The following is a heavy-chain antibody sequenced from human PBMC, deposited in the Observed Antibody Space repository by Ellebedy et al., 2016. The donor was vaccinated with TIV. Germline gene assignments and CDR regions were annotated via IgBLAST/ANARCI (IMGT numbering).Heavy chain of an antibody. CDR1: GFTFRSFA. CDR2: LSGSGGNT. D-gene: IGHD4-17*01. V-gene: IGHV3-23*01. J-gene: IGHJ4*02. Sequence: GESLKISCAASGFTFRSFAMSWVRQAPGKGLEWVSGLSGSGGNTYYADSVRGRFTISRDNSKNIVYLQMNSPRAEDAALYHCVKGGDYDRPDDWGQGTLVTVSS. CDR3: VKGGDYDRPDD.